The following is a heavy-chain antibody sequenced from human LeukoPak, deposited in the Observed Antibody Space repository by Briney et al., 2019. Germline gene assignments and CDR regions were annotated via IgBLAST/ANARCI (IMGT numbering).Heavy chain of an antibody. V-gene: IGHV3-21*01. CDR2: ISSSSSYI. J-gene: IGHJ1*01. Sequence: PGGSLRLSCAASGFTFSSYSMNWVRQAPGKGLEWVSSISSSSSYIYYADSVKGRFTISRDNAKNSLYVQMNSLRAEDTAVYYCARPLNSGSPKGFQHWGQGTLVTVSS. CDR1: GFTFSSYS. CDR3: ARPLNSGSPKGFQH. D-gene: IGHD1-26*01.